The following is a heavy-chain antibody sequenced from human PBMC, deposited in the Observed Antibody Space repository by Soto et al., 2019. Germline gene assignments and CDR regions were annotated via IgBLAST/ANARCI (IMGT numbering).Heavy chain of an antibody. V-gene: IGHV3-48*01. CDR3: AREGQFSGYDEAFDI. CDR2: ISSSTNTI. Sequence: GGSLRLSCAASGFTFSSYSMNWVRQAPGKGLEWVSYISSSTNTIYYADSVKGRFTISRDNAKNSLYLQMNSLRADDTAVYYCAREGQFSGYDEAFDIWGQGTMVTVSS. J-gene: IGHJ3*02. CDR1: GFTFSSYS. D-gene: IGHD5-12*01.